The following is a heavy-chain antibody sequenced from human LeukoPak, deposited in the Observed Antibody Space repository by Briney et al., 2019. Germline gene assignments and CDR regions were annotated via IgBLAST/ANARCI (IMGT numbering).Heavy chain of an antibody. J-gene: IGHJ4*02. CDR2: THYSGTT. CDR3: ARGPPTDYYDSSGFYYVFDY. CDR1: RGSISSYY. D-gene: IGHD3-22*01. Sequence: PSETLSLTCTVSRGSISSYYWSWIRQPPEKGLEWIGYTHYSGTTNYNPSLKSRVTISVDTSKNQFSLKLSSVTAADTAVYFCARGPPTDYYDSSGFYYVFDYWGQGTLVTVSS. V-gene: IGHV4-59*12.